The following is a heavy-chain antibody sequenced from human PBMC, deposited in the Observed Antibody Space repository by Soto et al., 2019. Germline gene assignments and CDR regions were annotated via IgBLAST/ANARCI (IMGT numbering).Heavy chain of an antibody. CDR1: GFTFSTYW. D-gene: IGHD3-10*01. CDR3: ARDETYYYGSGPV. Sequence: GGSLRLSCAASGFTFSTYWMSWVRQAPGKGLEWVANIKQDGSEKYYVASVKGRFTISRDNAKNSLYLQMNSLRAEDTAVYYCARDETYYYGSGPVGGQGTLVTVSS. V-gene: IGHV3-7*01. CDR2: IKQDGSEK. J-gene: IGHJ4*02.